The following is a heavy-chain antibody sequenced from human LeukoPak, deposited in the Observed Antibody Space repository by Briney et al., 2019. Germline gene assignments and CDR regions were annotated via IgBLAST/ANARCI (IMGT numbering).Heavy chain of an antibody. CDR1: GGSIGSGAYY. V-gene: IGHV4-31*03. CDR2: IYYSGSTY. J-gene: IGHJ4*02. Sequence: SQTLSVTCTVSGGSIGSGAYYWSWIRQYPGKGLEWIGYIYYSGSTYYYNPSLKSRLTISVDTSKNQFSLKLSSVTAADTAVYYCAARTTVTSFDYWGQGTLVTVSS. CDR3: AARTTVTSFDY. D-gene: IGHD4-17*01.